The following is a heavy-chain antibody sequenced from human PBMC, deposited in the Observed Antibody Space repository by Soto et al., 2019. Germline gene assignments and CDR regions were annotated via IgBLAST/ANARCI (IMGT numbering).Heavy chain of an antibody. V-gene: IGHV1-69*13. J-gene: IGHJ6*02. CDR1: GYTFTNYA. CDR2: IIPIFGTA. D-gene: IGHD2-15*01. CDR3: ASVETQRYYYGMDV. Sequence: GASVKVSCKASGYTFTNYAISWVRQAPGRGLEWMGGIIPIFGTADYAQKFQGRVTITADESTSTAYMELSSLRSEDTAVYYCASVETQRYYYGMDVWGQGTTVTVSS.